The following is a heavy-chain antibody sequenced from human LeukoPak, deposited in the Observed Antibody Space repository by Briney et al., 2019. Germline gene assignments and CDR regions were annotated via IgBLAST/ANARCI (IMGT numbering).Heavy chain of an antibody. CDR2: ISAYNGNT. D-gene: IGHD5-18*01. Sequence: AASVKVSCKASGYTFTSYGIGWVRQAPGQGLEWMGWISAYNGNTNYAQKLQGRVTMTTDTSTSTAYMELRSLRSDDTAVYYCARERVVPGPIQLWLGGGEFDYWGQGTLVTVSS. V-gene: IGHV1-18*01. CDR1: GYTFTSYG. CDR3: ARERVVPGPIQLWLGGGEFDY. J-gene: IGHJ4*02.